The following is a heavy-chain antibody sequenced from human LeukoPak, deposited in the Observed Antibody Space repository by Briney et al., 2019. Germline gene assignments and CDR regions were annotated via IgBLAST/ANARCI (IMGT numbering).Heavy chain of an antibody. CDR2: ISDSGYTT. V-gene: IGHV3-NL1*01. CDR1: GFPFSSYG. CDR3: TKEITFGGIILGTLDH. J-gene: IGHJ4*02. Sequence: PGGSLRLSCAASGFPFSSYGIHWVRQAPGKGLEWVSVISDSGYTTYYADSVKGRFAISRDNSKNTLYLRMNSLRAEDTAKYYCTKEITFGGIILGTLDHWGQGSLVTVAS. D-gene: IGHD3-16*01.